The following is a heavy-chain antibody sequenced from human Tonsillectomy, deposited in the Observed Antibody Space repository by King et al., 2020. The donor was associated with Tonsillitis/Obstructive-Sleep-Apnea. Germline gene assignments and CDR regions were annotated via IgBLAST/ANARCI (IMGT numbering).Heavy chain of an antibody. CDR1: GYTFTSYG. CDR3: ARDSFSWFGEYRFDP. CDR2: ISAYNGNT. D-gene: IGHD3-10*01. V-gene: IGHV1-18*01. J-gene: IGHJ5*02. Sequence: VQLVESGAEVKKPGASVKVSCKASGYTFTSYGISWVRQAPGQGLEWMGWISAYNGNTNYAQKLQGRVTMSTDTSTSTAYMELRSLRSDDTAVYYCARDSFSWFGEYRFDPWGQGTLVTVSS.